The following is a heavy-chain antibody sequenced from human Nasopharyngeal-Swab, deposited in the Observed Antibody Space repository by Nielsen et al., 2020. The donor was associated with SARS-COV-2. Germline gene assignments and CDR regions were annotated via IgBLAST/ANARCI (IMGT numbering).Heavy chain of an antibody. CDR3: EKDQSINWFDP. CDR2: ISYDGSNK. D-gene: IGHD2-21*01. V-gene: IGHV3-30*18. Sequence: WIRQPPGKGLEWVAVISYDGSNKYYADSVKGRFTISRDNSKNTLYLQMNSLRAEDTAVYYCEKDQSINWFDPWGQGTLVTVSS. J-gene: IGHJ5*02.